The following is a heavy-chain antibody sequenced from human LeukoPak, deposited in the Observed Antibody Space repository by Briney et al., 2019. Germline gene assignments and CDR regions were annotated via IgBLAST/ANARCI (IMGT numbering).Heavy chain of an antibody. D-gene: IGHD6-13*01. CDR1: GFTFSSYW. Sequence: GGSLRLSCAVSGFTFSSYWMSWVRQAPGKGLEWVANIKEDGIEKYYVDSVKGRFAISRDNAQNSLHLQMNSLRVEDTAVYYCARGEQDSSSCRFDYWGQGTLVTVSS. V-gene: IGHV3-7*01. CDR3: ARGEQDSSSCRFDY. CDR2: IKEDGIEK. J-gene: IGHJ4*02.